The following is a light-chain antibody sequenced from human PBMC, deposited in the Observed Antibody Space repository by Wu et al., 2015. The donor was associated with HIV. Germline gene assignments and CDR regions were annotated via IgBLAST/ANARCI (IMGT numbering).Light chain of an antibody. CDR1: Y. V-gene: IGKV3-20*01. J-gene: IGKJ2*03. Sequence: YLGXFQHEAWPGSQAPHLWCIQQGHWHPDRFSGSGSGTDFTLTISRLEPEDFAVYYCQQYGSSPPVSFGQGTKLEIK. CDR3: QQYGSSPPVS. CDR2: CI.